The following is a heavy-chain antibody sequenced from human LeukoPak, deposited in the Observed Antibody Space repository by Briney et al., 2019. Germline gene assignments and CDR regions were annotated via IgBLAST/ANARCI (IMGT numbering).Heavy chain of an antibody. V-gene: IGHV1-18*04. J-gene: IGHJ4*02. CDR3: ARDRRGYSAYDGEGFDY. D-gene: IGHD5-12*01. CDR1: GFTFKSYG. CDR2: ISADNGNT. Sequence: ASVKVSCKASGFTFKSYGFSWVRQAPGQGLQWMGWISADNGNTKYAQNLQGRVIMTTDRSTGTAYVELTSLRSHDAAVYYCARDRRGYSAYDGEGFDYWGQGTLVTVSS.